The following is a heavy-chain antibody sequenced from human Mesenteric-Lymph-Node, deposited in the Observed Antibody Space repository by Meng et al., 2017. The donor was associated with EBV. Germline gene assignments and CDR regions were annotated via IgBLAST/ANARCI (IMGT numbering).Heavy chain of an antibody. Sequence: QQLRSCSGLVMPFPPLVLTCAVPGGSISNDGDSWSWIRQPPGKGLEWIGYIYHSGSTYSNPSLKSRVTISVDRSKNQFSLKLNSVTAADTAVYYCARASVYGDYDNWFDPWGQGTLVTVSS. CDR2: IYHSGST. CDR1: GGSISNDGDS. CDR3: ARASVYGDYDNWFDP. V-gene: IGHV4-30-2*01. J-gene: IGHJ5*02. D-gene: IGHD4-17*01.